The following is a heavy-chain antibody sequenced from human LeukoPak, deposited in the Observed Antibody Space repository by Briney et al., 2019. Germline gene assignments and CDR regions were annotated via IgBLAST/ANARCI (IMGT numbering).Heavy chain of an antibody. CDR3: AREIRPVVTIFGVVPTPLYYYYGMDV. CDR1: GYTFTNYA. J-gene: IGHJ6*02. V-gene: IGHV7-4-1*02. Sequence: GASVKVSCKASGYTFTNYAMNWVRQAPGQGLEWTGWINTNTGNPTYAQGFTGRFVFSLDTSVSTAYLQISSLKAEDTAVYYCAREIRPVVTIFGVVPTPLYYYYGMDVWGQGTTVTVSS. D-gene: IGHD3-3*01. CDR2: INTNTGNP.